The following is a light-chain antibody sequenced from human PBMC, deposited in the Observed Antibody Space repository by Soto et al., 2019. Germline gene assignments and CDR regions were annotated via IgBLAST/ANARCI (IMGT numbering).Light chain of an antibody. J-gene: IGKJ1*01. V-gene: IGKV1-5*01. CDR2: DAS. CDR1: QSISSW. CDR3: QQYNSYPKT. Sequence: DIQMTQFPSTLPASVGDRVTITCRASQSISSWLAWYQQKPGKAPKLLIYDASSLESGVPSRFSGSGSGTEFTLTISSLQPDDFATYYCQQYNSYPKTFGQGTKV.